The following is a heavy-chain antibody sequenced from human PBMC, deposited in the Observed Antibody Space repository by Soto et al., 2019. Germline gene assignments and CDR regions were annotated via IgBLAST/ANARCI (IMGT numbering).Heavy chain of an antibody. D-gene: IGHD2-2*02. Sequence: GGSLRLSCAASGFTFSSYAMHWVRQAPGKGLEWVAVISYDGSNKYYADSVKGRFTISRDNSKNTLYLQMNSLRAEDTAVYYCARGKMDIVVVPAAIRPYYYGMDVWGQGTTVTVSS. CDR2: ISYDGSNK. CDR1: GFTFSSYA. CDR3: ARGKMDIVVVPAAIRPYYYGMDV. J-gene: IGHJ6*02. V-gene: IGHV3-30-3*01.